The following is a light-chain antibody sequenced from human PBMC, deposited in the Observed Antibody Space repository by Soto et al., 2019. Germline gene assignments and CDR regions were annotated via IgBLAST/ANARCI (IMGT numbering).Light chain of an antibody. Sequence: IVMTQSPATLSVSPGERATLSCRASQSISTKLAWYQQKPGQAPRLLIYGASSRATGIPDRFSGSGSGTDFTLTISRLEPEDFAVYYCQQYGSSPRTFGQGTKVDI. CDR2: GAS. J-gene: IGKJ1*01. CDR1: QSISTK. CDR3: QQYGSSPRT. V-gene: IGKV3-20*01.